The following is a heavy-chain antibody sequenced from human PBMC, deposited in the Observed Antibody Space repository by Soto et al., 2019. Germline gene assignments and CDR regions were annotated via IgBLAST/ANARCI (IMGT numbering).Heavy chain of an antibody. CDR1: GGSISSYY. J-gene: IGHJ6*02. CDR3: ARGSGGETGIAAAGGTPTFGTGHYYYGMDV. D-gene: IGHD6-13*01. Sequence: SETLSLTCTVSGGSISSYYWSWIRQPPGKGLEWIGYIYYSGSTNYNPSLKSRVTISVDTSKNQFSLKLSSVTAADTAVYYCARGSGGETGIAAAGGTPTFGTGHYYYGMDVWGQGTTVTVSS. CDR2: IYYSGST. V-gene: IGHV4-59*01.